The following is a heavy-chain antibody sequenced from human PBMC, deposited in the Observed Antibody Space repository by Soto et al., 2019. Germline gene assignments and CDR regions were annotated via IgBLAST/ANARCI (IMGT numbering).Heavy chain of an antibody. CDR2: IYYSGST. J-gene: IGHJ5*02. CDR3: ARHLRAGEGWFDP. CDR1: GGSISSSSYY. Sequence: QLQLQESGPGLVKPSETLSLTCTVSGGSISSSSYYWGWIRQPPGKGLEWIGSIYYSGSTYYNPSLSVRVTFSVDTSKNQFSLKLSSVTAADTAVYYCARHLRAGEGWFDPWGQGTLVTVSS. V-gene: IGHV4-39*01.